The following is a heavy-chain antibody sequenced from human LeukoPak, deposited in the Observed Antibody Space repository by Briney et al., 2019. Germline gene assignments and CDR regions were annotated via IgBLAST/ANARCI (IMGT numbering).Heavy chain of an antibody. V-gene: IGHV4-4*07. J-gene: IGHJ5*02. D-gene: IGHD1-7*01. Sequence: SETLSLTCTVSGVSISSYYWSWIRQPAGKGLEWIGRIHTSGSTNNNPSLKSRVTMSVDTSKNQLSLKLNSVTAADAAVYYCARDSWNYGQGVDPWGQGTLVTVSS. CDR1: GVSISSYY. CDR2: IHTSGST. CDR3: ARDSWNYGQGVDP.